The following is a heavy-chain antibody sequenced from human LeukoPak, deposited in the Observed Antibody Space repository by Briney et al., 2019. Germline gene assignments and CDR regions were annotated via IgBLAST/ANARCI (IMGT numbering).Heavy chain of an antibody. CDR2: INQDGGVK. D-gene: IGHD2-8*02. CDR3: ARWISESGMYWLVY. CDR1: RFTFRSHW. J-gene: IGHJ4*02. V-gene: IGHV3-7*01. Sequence: GGSLRLSCAASRFTFRSHWMSWVRQAPGRGLEWVAGINQDGGVKHYVDSVKGQFTISRDNAKNSLYLQMNSLRAEDSAVYYCARWISESGMYWLVYWGQGTLVTVSS.